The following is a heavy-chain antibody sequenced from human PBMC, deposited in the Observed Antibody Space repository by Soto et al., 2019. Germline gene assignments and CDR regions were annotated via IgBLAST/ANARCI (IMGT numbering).Heavy chain of an antibody. CDR3: ARDAQIGHGYSTYHTY. D-gene: IGHD5-12*01. V-gene: IGHV1-46*01. CDR1: GYTFTSYY. J-gene: IGHJ4*02. CDR2: INPSGGST. Sequence: ASVKVSCKASGYTFTSYYIHWVRQAPGQGLEWVGLINPSGGSTTYAQKFQGRVTMTRDTSTSTVYMELNSLRSEDTAVYFCARDAQIGHGYSTYHTYWGQGTLVTVSS.